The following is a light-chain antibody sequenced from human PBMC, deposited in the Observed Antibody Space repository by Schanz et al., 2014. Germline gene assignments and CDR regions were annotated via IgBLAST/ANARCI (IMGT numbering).Light chain of an antibody. J-gene: IGKJ4*01. Sequence: DIQMTQSPSSLSASVGDRVTITCRASQSIGTYLNWYQHKPGNAPKLLIYAASSLQSGVPSRFSGSGSGTEFTLTISSLQPEDFATYYCQQSYSIPLTFGGGTKVEIK. CDR1: QSIGTY. V-gene: IGKV1-39*01. CDR3: QQSYSIPLT. CDR2: AAS.